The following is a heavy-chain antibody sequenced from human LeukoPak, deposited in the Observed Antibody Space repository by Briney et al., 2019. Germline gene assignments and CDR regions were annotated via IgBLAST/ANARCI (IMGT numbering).Heavy chain of an antibody. V-gene: IGHV4-59*12. D-gene: IGHD3-10*01. J-gene: IGHJ4*02. CDR2: IHYSGST. CDR1: GSMYNYY. CDR3: ARELREGLGELFRTPKPYFDY. Sequence: SETLSLTCTVSGSMYNYYWSWIRQPPGKGLEWIGYIHYSGSTNYNPSLKSRVTMSLDTSKNQFSLKLSSVTAADTAVYYCARELREGLGELFRTPKPYFDYWGQGTLVTVSS.